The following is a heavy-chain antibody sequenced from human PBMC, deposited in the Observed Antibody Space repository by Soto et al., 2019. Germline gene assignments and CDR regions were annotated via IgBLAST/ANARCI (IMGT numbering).Heavy chain of an antibody. Sequence: GGSLRLSCAASGFTFDDYAMHWVRQAPGKGLEWVSGISWNSGSIGYADSVKGRFTISRDNAKNSLYLQMNSLRAEDTALYYCAKVQRPYSGYGTDAFDIWGQGTMVTVSS. CDR2: ISWNSGSI. D-gene: IGHD5-12*01. CDR1: GFTFDDYA. CDR3: AKVQRPYSGYGTDAFDI. V-gene: IGHV3-9*01. J-gene: IGHJ3*02.